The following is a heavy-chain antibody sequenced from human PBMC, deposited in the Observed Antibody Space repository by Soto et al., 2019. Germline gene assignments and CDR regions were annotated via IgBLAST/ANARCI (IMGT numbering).Heavy chain of an antibody. CDR1: GYDFTTYG. CDR3: ARGRYGDY. V-gene: IGHV1-18*01. Sequence: QVHLVQSGAEVKKSGASVKVSCKGSGYDFTTYGITWVRQAPGQGLEWMAWISAHNGNTDSAQKLQGRVTVTRDTSASTAYIELRSLRSDARAVYYCARGRYGDYWGQGALVTVSS. J-gene: IGHJ4*02. CDR2: ISAHNGNT. D-gene: IGHD1-1*01.